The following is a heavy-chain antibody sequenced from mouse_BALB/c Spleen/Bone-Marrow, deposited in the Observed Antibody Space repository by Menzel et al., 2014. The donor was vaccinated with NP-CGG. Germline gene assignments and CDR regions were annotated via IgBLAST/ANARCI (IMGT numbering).Heavy chain of an antibody. D-gene: IGHD1-1*01. V-gene: IGHV1-9*01. J-gene: IGHJ1*01. CDR2: ILPGSGST. CDR1: GYTFSSYW. CDR3: AREDGLWYFDV. Sequence: QVQLKESGAELMKPGASVKISCKATGYTFSSYWIEWVKQRPGHGLEWIGEILPGSGSTNYNEKFKGKATFTADTSSNTAYMQRSSLTSEDSAVYYCAREDGLWYFDVWGAGTTVTVSS.